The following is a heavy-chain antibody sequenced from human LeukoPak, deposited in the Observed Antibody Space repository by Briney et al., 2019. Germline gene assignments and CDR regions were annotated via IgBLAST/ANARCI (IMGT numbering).Heavy chain of an antibody. V-gene: IGHV3-48*01. CDR2: IGTSTTTI. CDR3: ARDRAYSFDI. J-gene: IGHJ3*02. Sequence: GSLRLSCVASGFSFSSYSMNWVRQAPGKGLEWISYIGTSTTTIHYGDSVKGRYTISRDNAKNSLYLQMNNLRVEDTAVYYCARDRAYSFDIWGQGTMITVSS. CDR1: GFSFSSYS. D-gene: IGHD2-21*01.